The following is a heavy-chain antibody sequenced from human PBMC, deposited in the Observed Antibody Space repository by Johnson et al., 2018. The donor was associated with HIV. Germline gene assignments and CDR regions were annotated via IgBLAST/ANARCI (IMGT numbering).Heavy chain of an antibody. CDR3: AKDQWSSSWTNDAFAM. V-gene: IGHV3-NL1*01. CDR2: IYSGDNT. D-gene: IGHD6-13*01. CDR1: GFTFSSFA. J-gene: IGHJ3*02. Sequence: QVQLVESGGGVVQPGTSLRLSCAASGFTFSSFAMHWVRQAPGKGLEWVSLIYSGDNTKYADSVKGRFTISRDNSRNTLYLQMNSLRVEDTAVYYCAKDQWSSSWTNDAFAMWGQGTMVTVSS.